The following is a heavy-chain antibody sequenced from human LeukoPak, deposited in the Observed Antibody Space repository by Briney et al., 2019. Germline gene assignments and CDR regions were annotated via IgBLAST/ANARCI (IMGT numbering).Heavy chain of an antibody. V-gene: IGHV3-74*01. D-gene: IGHD6-13*01. J-gene: IGHJ5*01. CDR1: GFTFSSYW. CDR3: ARGGSSSWYGS. Sequence: GGFLRLSCAASGFTFSSYWMHWVRQAPGKGLVWVSRINSDGSTTSHADSVKGRFTISRDNAKNTLFLQMNSLRAEDTAVYYCARGGSSSWYGSWGQGTLVTVSP. CDR2: INSDGSTT.